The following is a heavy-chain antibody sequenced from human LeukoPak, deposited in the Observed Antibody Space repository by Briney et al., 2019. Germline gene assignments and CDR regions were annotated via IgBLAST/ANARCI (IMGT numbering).Heavy chain of an antibody. CDR3: AREMAGPLTG. CDR2: INTNTGSP. V-gene: IGHV7-4-1*02. D-gene: IGHD3-9*01. CDR1: GYTFTSYG. Sequence: ASVKVSCKASGYTFTSYGISWVRQAPGQGLEWMGWINTNTGSPTYAQGFTGRFVFSLDTSVSTAYLQISSLKAEDTAVYYCAREMAGPLTGWGQGTLVTVSS. J-gene: IGHJ4*02.